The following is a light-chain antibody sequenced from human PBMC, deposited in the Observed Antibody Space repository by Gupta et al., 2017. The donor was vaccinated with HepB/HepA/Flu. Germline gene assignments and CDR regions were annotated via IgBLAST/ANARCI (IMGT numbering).Light chain of an antibody. Sequence: SAELTQDPAVSVALGQTVRITCQGDSLRSYYASWYQQKPGQAPVLLIYCKNNRPSGINDRLMGSSSGNKASFTITGAQAEDEADYYWNYQDSSGTQVVFGGGTKINVL. J-gene: IGLJ2*01. CDR2: CKN. V-gene: IGLV3-19*01. CDR1: SLRSYY. CDR3: NYQDSSGTQVV.